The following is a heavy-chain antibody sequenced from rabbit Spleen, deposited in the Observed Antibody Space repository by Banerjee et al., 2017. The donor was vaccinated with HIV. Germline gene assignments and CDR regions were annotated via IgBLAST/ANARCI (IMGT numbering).Heavy chain of an antibody. J-gene: IGHJ4*01. CDR2: IYGGNSGTT. D-gene: IGHD4-1*01. CDR3: ARAYYDGGWAINL. V-gene: IGHV1S40*01. Sequence: QSLEESGGDLVKPGASLTLTCTASGFSFSDSDVMCWVRQAPGKGLEWIACIYGGNSGTTYYASWAKGRFTISKASSTTVTLQMTSLTAADTATYFCARAYYDGGWAINLWGQGTLVTVS. CDR1: GFSFSDSDV.